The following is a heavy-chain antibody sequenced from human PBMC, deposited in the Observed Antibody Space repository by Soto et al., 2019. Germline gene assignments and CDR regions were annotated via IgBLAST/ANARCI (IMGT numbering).Heavy chain of an antibody. CDR2: ISTYNGDT. CDR3: ARQGSWPYYYYGLDV. D-gene: IGHD1-26*01. V-gene: IGHV1-18*01. J-gene: IGHJ6*02. CDR1: GYTFTTSG. Sequence: QVQLVQSGPEVRKPGASVKVSCEASGYTFTTSGISWVRQVPGQGLEWMGWISTYNGDTNSAQNFQGRVLTTADTAXXTAYMELMSLKSAATAVYYCARQGSWPYYYYGLDVWGPGTTVTVSS.